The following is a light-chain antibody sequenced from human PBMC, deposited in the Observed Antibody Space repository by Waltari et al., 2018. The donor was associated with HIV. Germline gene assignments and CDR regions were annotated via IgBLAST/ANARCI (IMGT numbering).Light chain of an antibody. Sequence: AIRMTQSPSPISASTGDSVSISCRASQNIGNSLAWYQQKPGSAPELLIYDATSVQSGVPSRFSGSGSGTEFTLTISCLQSEDLTTYFCQQYHTYPHTFGQGTTVELK. V-gene: IGKV1-8*01. CDR2: DAT. J-gene: IGKJ1*01. CDR3: QQYHTYPHT. CDR1: QNIGNS.